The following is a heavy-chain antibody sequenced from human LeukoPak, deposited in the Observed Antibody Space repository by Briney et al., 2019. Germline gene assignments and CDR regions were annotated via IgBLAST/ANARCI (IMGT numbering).Heavy chain of an antibody. CDR3: ASVSSFRDY. CDR2: ISSSGITI. Sequence: GGSLRLSCAASGFTFSDYYMSWIRQAPGRGLEWVSYISSSGITIYYADSVKGRFTISRDNAKNSLFLQMSSLRAEDTAVYYCASVSSFRDYWGQGTLVTVSS. J-gene: IGHJ4*02. V-gene: IGHV3-11*01. D-gene: IGHD6-6*01. CDR1: GFTFSDYY.